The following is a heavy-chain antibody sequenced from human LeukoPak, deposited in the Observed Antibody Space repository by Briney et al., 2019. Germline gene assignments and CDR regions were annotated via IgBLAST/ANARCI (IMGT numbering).Heavy chain of an antibody. D-gene: IGHD3-22*01. CDR1: GGSFSSYY. CDR3: AILLYNDNGDDPDPFDM. V-gene: IGHV4-59*12. Sequence: SETLSLTCTVSGGSFSSYYWRWVRQPPGKGLEWIGYICYNGSTRYNHSFQSRETISMEMSKTNLSLKLPSVNAADTAVHYFAILLYNDNGDDPDPFDMCVPGTMATVSS. CDR2: ICYNGST. J-gene: IGHJ3*02.